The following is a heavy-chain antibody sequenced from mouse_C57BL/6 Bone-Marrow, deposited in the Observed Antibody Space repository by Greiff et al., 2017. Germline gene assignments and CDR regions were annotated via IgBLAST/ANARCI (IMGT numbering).Heavy chain of an antibody. CDR2: IYPRSGNT. CDR1: GYTFTSYG. Sequence: VKLLESGAELARPGASVKLSCKASGYTFTSYGISWVKQRTGQGLEWIGEIYPRSGNTYYNEKFKGKDTLTADKSSSTAYMELRSLTSADSAVYFCARPTIVYWYFDVWGTGTTVTVSS. CDR3: ARPTIVYWYFDV. D-gene: IGHD2-13*01. J-gene: IGHJ1*03. V-gene: IGHV1-81*01.